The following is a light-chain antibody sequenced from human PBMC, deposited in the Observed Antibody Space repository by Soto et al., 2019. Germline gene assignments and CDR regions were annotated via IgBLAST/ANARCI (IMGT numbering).Light chain of an antibody. Sequence: QSVLTPPPSVPAAPGQRVTSSCSGSRSNIGHNYVSWYQQVPGTAPKLLIYDNTKQPSGIPDRFSGSKSGTSATLGITGLQPGYEADYFCGTWDSSLSVVLFCGGTKLALL. V-gene: IGLV1-51*01. CDR2: DNT. CDR1: RSNIGHNY. CDR3: GTWDSSLSVVL. J-gene: IGLJ2*01.